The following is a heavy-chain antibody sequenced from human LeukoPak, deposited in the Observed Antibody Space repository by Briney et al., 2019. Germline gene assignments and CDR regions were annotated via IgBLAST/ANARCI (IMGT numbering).Heavy chain of an antibody. CDR2: IYNSGST. CDR3: ARHNVRSAAAGSYAEYFQH. CDR1: GFSVSSNY. J-gene: IGHJ1*01. Sequence: GSLRVSCAASGFSVSSNYMSWVRPAPGKGLEWIGYIYNSGSTNYNPPLKSRVTISQDTSKNQFSLKLSSGTAADTAVYYCARHNVRSAAAGSYAEYFQHWGEGTLVTVSS. D-gene: IGHD6-13*01. V-gene: IGHV4-59*08.